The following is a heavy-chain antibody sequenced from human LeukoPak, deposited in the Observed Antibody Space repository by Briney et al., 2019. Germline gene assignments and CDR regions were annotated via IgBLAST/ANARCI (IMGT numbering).Heavy chain of an antibody. V-gene: IGHV3-23*01. CDR3: VISPLMVRGVIVDY. J-gene: IGHJ4*02. CDR2: ITGSGGDT. D-gene: IGHD3-10*01. CDR1: GFTFSTYA. Sequence: PGGSLRLSCAASGFTFSTYAMNWVRQAPGKGLEWVSAITGSGGDTYYADSVKGRFTISRDNSKNTLYLQMNSLRAEDTAVYYCVISPLMVRGVIVDYWGQGTLVTVSS.